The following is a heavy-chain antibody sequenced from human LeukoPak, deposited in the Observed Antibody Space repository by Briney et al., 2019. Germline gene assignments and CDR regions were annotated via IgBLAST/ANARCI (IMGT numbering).Heavy chain of an antibody. Sequence: ASVKVSCKASGYSFTTYYMHWVRQAAGQGLEGMGIINPSGGSISYAQKFQGRVTMTRDTSTSTVYMELSSLRSEDTAVYYCARQGGSKPLNYFDFWGQGTLVTVSS. D-gene: IGHD2-15*01. V-gene: IGHV1-46*01. CDR1: GYSFTTYY. CDR2: INPSGGSI. CDR3: ARQGGSKPLNYFDF. J-gene: IGHJ4*02.